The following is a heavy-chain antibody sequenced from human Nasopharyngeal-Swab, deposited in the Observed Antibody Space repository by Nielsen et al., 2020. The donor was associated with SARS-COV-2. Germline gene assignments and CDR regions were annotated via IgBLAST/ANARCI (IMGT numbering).Heavy chain of an antibody. CDR2: IYYSGGT. J-gene: IGHJ3*02. D-gene: IGHD2-21*01. CDR1: GGSISSSSYY. V-gene: IGHV4-39*01. Sequence: SETLSLTCTVSGGSISSSSYYWGWIRQPPGKGLEWIGSIYYSGGTYYNPSLKSRVTISVDTSKNQFSLKLSSVTAADTAVYYCARHVALAGWAFDIWGQGTMVTVSS. CDR3: ARHVALAGWAFDI.